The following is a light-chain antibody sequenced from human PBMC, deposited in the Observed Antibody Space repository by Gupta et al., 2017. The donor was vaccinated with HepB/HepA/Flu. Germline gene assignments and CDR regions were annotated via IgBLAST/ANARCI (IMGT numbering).Light chain of an antibody. V-gene: IGKV2-28*01. CDR2: LGS. CDR1: QSLLHSTGYYY. Sequence: DIVLPQSPHYLHAIPGAPASISCRSSQSLLHSTGYYYLDWYLQKPGQSPQLLIALGSNRASGGPNRVSGSGSSTVFTQKTRRVGAEEGGVEDHMPGLQIPGTLGHGTKLDI. CDR3: MPGLQIPGT. J-gene: IGKJ2*02.